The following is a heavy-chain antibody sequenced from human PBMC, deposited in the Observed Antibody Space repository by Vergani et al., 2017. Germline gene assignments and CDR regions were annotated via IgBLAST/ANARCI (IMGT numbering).Heavy chain of an antibody. CDR2: IIPIFGTA. CDR1: GGTFSSYA. Sequence: QVQLVQSGAEVKKPGSSVKVSCKASGGTFSSYAISWVRQAPGQGLEWMGGIIPIFGTANYAQKFQGRVTITADESTSTAYMELSSLRSEDTAVYYCAGGGGKNTVFGVVIISYFDYWGQGTLVTVSS. CDR3: AGGGGKNTVFGVVIISYFDY. J-gene: IGHJ4*02. D-gene: IGHD3-3*01. V-gene: IGHV1-69*01.